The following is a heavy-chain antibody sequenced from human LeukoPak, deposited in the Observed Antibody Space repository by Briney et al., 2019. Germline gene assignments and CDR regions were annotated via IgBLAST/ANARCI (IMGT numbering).Heavy chain of an antibody. J-gene: IGHJ3*01. D-gene: IGHD3-3*01. CDR2: INPNKGNT. V-gene: IGHV1-18*01. CDR1: GYIFTSHG. Sequence: GASVKVSCKTSGYIFTSHGITWVRQVPGQGLQWMGWINPNKGNTNYEPRVQGRVTMTTDIYSSTAYMELRGLRSDDTAVYYCARMTKEIGGAFDFWGQGTLVIVSS. CDR3: ARMTKEIGGAFDF.